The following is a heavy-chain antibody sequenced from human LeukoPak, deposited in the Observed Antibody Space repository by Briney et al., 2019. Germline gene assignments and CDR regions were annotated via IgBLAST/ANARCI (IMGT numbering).Heavy chain of an antibody. CDR1: GGSISSSSYY. CDR3: AREVMVRGGTDAFDI. CDR2: IYYSGST. D-gene: IGHD3-10*01. J-gene: IGHJ3*02. V-gene: IGHV4-39*02. Sequence: SETLSLTCTVSGGSISSSSYYWGWIRQPPGKGLEWIGSIYYSGSTYYNPSLKSRVTISVDTSKNQFSLKLSSVTAADTAVYYCAREVMVRGGTDAFDIWGQGTMVTVSS.